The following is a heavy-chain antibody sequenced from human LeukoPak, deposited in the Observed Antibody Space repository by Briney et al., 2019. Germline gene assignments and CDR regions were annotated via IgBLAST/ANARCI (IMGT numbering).Heavy chain of an antibody. CDR1: GGSISSSSFY. J-gene: IGHJ3*02. D-gene: IGHD1-1*01. CDR3: ARLQPNSGEWAFDI. Sequence: SETLSLTCTVSGGSISSSSFYWGWIRQPPGKGLEWIGSFYYSGSTYYNPSLKSRVTISVDTSKNHFSLTLSSVTAADTAVYYCARLQPNSGEWAFDIWGQGTMVTVSS. CDR2: FYYSGST. V-gene: IGHV4-39*07.